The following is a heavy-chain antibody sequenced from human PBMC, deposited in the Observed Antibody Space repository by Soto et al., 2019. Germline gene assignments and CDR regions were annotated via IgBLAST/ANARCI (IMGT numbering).Heavy chain of an antibody. CDR2: IKEDWSEK. CDR1: GFTFSNYW. J-gene: IGHJ4*02. D-gene: IGHD3-16*01. V-gene: IGHV3-7*03. CDR3: LIGGRLGGY. Sequence: EVQLVESGVGLVQPGGSLRLSCAAYGFTFSNYWLRWVRQAPGKGLEWVANIKEDWSEKYYVDSVKVRFTISRENAKNSLYRQINSLRAEDTAVYYCLIGGRLGGYWGQGTLVTVSS.